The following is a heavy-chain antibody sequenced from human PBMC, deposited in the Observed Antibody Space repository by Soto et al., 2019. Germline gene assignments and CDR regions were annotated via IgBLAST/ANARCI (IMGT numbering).Heavy chain of an antibody. V-gene: IGHV3-21*01. Sequence: LTCVGSGFTFSTYSINWVRQAPGKGLEWVSSISSRSDIYYADSVKGRFTISRDNAKNSVSLQMNSLRAEDTAVYYCAREYTAWPLAYGLDVWGQGTTVTVSS. D-gene: IGHD2-2*02. J-gene: IGHJ6*02. CDR1: GFTFSTYS. CDR3: AREYTAWPLAYGLDV. CDR2: ISSRSDI.